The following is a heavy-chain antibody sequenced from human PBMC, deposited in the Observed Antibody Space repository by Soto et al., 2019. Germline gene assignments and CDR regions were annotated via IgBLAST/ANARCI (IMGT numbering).Heavy chain of an antibody. CDR1: GFTFSSYA. J-gene: IGHJ4*02. V-gene: IGHV3-23*01. D-gene: IGHD2-21*02. Sequence: PGGSLRLSCAASGFTFSSYAMSWVRQAPGKGLEWVSAISAGGGNRYYADSVKGRFTISRDNSRNTLNLQMNSLRAEDTAVYYCAKDHGDHAYSCPATLRTLSS. CDR2: ISAGGGNR. CDR3: AKDHGDHAY.